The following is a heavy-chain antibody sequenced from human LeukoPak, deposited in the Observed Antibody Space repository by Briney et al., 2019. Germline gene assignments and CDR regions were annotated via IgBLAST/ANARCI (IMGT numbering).Heavy chain of an antibody. Sequence: SETLSLTCTVSGGSIGSYYWSWIRQPPGKGLEWIGYIYYSGSTNYNPSLKSRVTISVDTSKNQFSLKLSSVTAADTAVYYCARGRLYYYDSSGYPPDYWGQGTLVTVSS. J-gene: IGHJ4*02. CDR3: ARGRLYYYDSSGYPPDY. CDR2: IYYSGST. CDR1: GGSIGSYY. D-gene: IGHD3-22*01. V-gene: IGHV4-59*12.